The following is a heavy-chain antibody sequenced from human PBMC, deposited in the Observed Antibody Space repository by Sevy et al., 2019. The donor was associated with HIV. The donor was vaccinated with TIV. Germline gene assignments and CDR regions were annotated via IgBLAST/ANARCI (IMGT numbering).Heavy chain of an antibody. CDR1: GGSISSSRYY. CDR2: IYYSGST. Sequence: SETLSITCTVSGGSISSSRYYWGWIRQPPGKGLEWIGSIYYSGSTYYNPSLKSRVTISVDTSKNQFSLKLSSVTAAVTAVYYCASRLISAGDIDYWGQGTLVTVSS. D-gene: IGHD7-27*01. V-gene: IGHV4-39*01. J-gene: IGHJ4*02. CDR3: ASRLISAGDIDY.